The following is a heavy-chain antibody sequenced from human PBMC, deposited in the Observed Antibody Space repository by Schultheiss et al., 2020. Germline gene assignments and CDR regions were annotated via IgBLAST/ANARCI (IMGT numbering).Heavy chain of an antibody. CDR3: AKDRGAVAASFDY. J-gene: IGHJ4*02. V-gene: IGHV4-61*05. D-gene: IGHD6-19*01. CDR2: IYYSGST. Sequence: SETLSLTCTVSGGSISSSSYYWGWIRQPAGKGLEWIGYIYYSGSTNYNPSLKSRVTISVDTSKNQFSLKLSSVTAADTAVYYCAKDRGAVAASFDYWGQGTLVTVSS. CDR1: GGSISSSSYY.